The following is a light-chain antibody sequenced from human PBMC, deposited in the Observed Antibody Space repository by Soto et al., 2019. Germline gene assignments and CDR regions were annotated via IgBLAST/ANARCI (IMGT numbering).Light chain of an antibody. V-gene: IGKV3-20*01. CDR2: GAF. Sequence: EIVLTQSPGSLSLSTGERATLSCRASQSVSSRYLGWYQQMPGQAPRLLIYGAFTRAPGIPDRFSGSGSGTDFNLTISRLEPEDFAVYYCQQYGRSPTFGQGTKVDIK. CDR3: QQYGRSPT. CDR1: QSVSSRY. J-gene: IGKJ1*01.